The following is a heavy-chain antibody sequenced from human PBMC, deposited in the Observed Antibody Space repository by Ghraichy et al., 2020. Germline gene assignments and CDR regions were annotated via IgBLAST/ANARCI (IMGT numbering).Heavy chain of an antibody. D-gene: IGHD6-19*01. J-gene: IGHJ4*02. Sequence: GGSLRLSCAASGFIFSSYWMSWVRQAPGKGLEWVAKIKKDGSEKYYVDSVKGRFTISRDNAKNSLYLQMNSLRAEDTAVYYCARDLGSGRYFDYWGQGTLVTVSS. CDR2: IKKDGSEK. V-gene: IGHV3-7*01. CDR3: ARDLGSGRYFDY. CDR1: GFIFSSYW.